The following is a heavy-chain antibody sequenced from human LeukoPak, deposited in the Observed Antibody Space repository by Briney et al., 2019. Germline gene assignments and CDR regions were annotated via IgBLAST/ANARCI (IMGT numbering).Heavy chain of an antibody. CDR1: GYSFTSYW. Sequence: GESLKISCKGSGYSFTSYWIGWVRQMPGKGLEWMGIIYPGDSDTRYSPSFQGQVTISADKSISTAYLQLSSLKASDTAMYYCARTYYYDSSGYLGRDYYYYMDVWGKGTTVTVSS. D-gene: IGHD3-22*01. CDR3: ARTYYYDSSGYLGRDYYYYMDV. V-gene: IGHV5-51*01. J-gene: IGHJ6*03. CDR2: IYPGDSDT.